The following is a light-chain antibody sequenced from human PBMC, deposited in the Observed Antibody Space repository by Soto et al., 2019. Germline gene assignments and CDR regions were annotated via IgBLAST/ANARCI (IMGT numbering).Light chain of an antibody. CDR1: SSDVGGYEY. CDR2: EVI. J-gene: IGLJ1*01. CDR3: SSYRPGGSYV. V-gene: IGLV2-14*01. Sequence: QSVLTQPASVSGSPGQSITIYCTGTSSDVGGYEYVSWYQQYPGKAPKLMIYEVIDRAAGAPTRFSGSKSGNTASLTITGLQAEDEADYYCSSYRPGGSYVFGTGTKLTVL.